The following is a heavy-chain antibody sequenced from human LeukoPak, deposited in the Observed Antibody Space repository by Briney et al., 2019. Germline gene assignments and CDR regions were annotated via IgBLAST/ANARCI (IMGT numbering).Heavy chain of an antibody. CDR3: AKDYYGSGSIIDD. D-gene: IGHD3-10*01. CDR1: GFEFSSYG. J-gene: IGHJ4*02. Sequence: GESLKISCAASGFEFSSYGMHWVRQAPGKGLEWVAFIHYEGTNEYYADSVKGRFTISRDNSKNTLYVQMNSLRTEDTALYYCAKDYYGSGSIIDDWGQGTLVTVSS. CDR2: IHYEGTNE. V-gene: IGHV3-30*02.